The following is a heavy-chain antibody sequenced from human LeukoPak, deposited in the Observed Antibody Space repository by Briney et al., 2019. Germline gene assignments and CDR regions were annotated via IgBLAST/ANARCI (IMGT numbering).Heavy chain of an antibody. J-gene: IGHJ4*02. Sequence: PGGSLRLSCAASGFTFSTYAISWVRQAPGKGLEWVSGVSGSGDKTYYADSVKGRFTVSRDSSKNTLYLQMNSLRAEDTAVYYCAKDSAKKYDDYWGQGTLVTVSS. CDR2: VSGSGDKT. D-gene: IGHD2/OR15-2a*01. V-gene: IGHV3-23*01. CDR1: GFTFSTYA. CDR3: AKDSAKKYDDY.